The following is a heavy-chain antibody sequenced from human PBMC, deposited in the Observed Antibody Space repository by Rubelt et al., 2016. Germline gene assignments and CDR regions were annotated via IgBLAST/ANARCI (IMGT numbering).Heavy chain of an antibody. J-gene: IGHJ4*02. CDR3: ARISRGY. V-gene: IGHV3-48*03. CDR2: ISSSGRTI. CDR1: GFTVNSTY. Sequence: EVQLVESGGGVIQPGGSLRLSCAASGFTVNSTYMSWVRQAPGKGLEWVSYISSSGRTIYYADSVKGRFTISRDNAKNSLYLQMNSLRAEETAVYYCARISRGYWGQGTLSPSPQ.